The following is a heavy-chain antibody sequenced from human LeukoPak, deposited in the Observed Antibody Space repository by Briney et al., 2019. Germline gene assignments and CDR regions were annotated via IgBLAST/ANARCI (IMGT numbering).Heavy chain of an antibody. D-gene: IGHD3-9*01. CDR2: IYYSGST. Sequence: KSSETLSLTCTVSGGSISSSSYYWSWIRQPPGKGLEWIGYIYYSGSTNYNPSLKSRVTISVDTSKNQFSLKLSSVTAADTAVYYCARDYQYYDILTGYPDDAFDIWGQGTMVTVSS. J-gene: IGHJ3*02. CDR3: ARDYQYYDILTGYPDDAFDI. V-gene: IGHV4-61*01. CDR1: GGSISSSSYY.